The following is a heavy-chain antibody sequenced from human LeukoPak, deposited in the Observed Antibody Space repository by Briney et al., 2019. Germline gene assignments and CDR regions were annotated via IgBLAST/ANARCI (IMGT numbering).Heavy chain of an antibody. D-gene: IGHD6-13*01. V-gene: IGHV3-21*01. Sequence: PGGSLRLSCAASGFTFSSYSMNWVRQAPGKGLEWVSSISSSSSYIYYADSVKGRFTISRDNAKNSLYLQMNSLRAEDTAVYYCARDGHWYSSSESHFDYWGQGTLVTVSS. CDR2: ISSSSSYI. CDR3: ARDGHWYSSSESHFDY. CDR1: GFTFSSYS. J-gene: IGHJ4*02.